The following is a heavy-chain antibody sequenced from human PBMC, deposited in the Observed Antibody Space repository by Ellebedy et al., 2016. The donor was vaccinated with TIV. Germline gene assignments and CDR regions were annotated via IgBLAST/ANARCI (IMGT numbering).Heavy chain of an antibody. CDR2: MDSGGSTT. CDR3: ARAGIVGASDYYGMDV. Sequence: GESLKISXAASGFTFSSYWMHWVRQAPGKGLVWVSRMDSGGSTTDYADSVKGRFTISRDNAKNSLYLHMNSLRAEDTAVYYCARAGIVGASDYYGMDVWGQGTTVTVSS. D-gene: IGHD1-26*01. CDR1: GFTFSSYW. V-gene: IGHV3-74*01. J-gene: IGHJ6*02.